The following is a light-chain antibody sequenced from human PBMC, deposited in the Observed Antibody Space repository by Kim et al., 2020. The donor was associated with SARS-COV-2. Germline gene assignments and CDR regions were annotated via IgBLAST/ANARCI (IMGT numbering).Light chain of an antibody. CDR3: MQALQTPIT. CDR2: LGS. J-gene: IGKJ5*01. CDR1: QSLLHSDGYNY. V-gene: IGKV2-28*01. Sequence: DIVMTQSPLSLPVTPGEPASISCRSSQSLLHSDGYNYLDWYLQKPGQSPQLLIYLGSNRASGVPDRFSGSGSGTDFTLKISRVEAEHVGDYYCMQALQTPITFGQGTRLEIK.